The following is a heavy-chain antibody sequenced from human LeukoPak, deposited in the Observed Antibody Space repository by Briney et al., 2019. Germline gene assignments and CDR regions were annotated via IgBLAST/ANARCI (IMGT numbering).Heavy chain of an antibody. CDR1: GGSFSHYY. CDR2: IHPSGST. D-gene: IGHD6-25*01. V-gene: IGHV4-34*01. J-gene: IGHJ4*02. CDR3: SRGSDESKTSDY. Sequence: SETLSLTCAIYGGSFSHYYWSWIRQPPGKGLEWVGEIHPSGSTSLNPSLESRVSISKDTSKNQFSLKLTSVTAADTAVYYCSRGSDESKTSDYWGQGTLVTVSS.